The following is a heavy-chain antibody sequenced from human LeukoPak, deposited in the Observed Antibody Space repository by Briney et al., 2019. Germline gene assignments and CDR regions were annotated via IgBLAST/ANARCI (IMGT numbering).Heavy chain of an antibody. CDR3: ARDHIAVAGHFDY. D-gene: IGHD6-19*01. CDR1: GYIFTSYY. J-gene: IGHJ4*02. V-gene: IGHV1-2*02. CDR2: INPNSGGT. Sequence: ASVKVSCKASGYIFTSYYMHWVRQAPAQGLEWMGWINPNSGGTNYAQKFQGRVTMTRDTSISTAYMEQSRLRSDDTAVYYCARDHIAVAGHFDYWGQGTLVTVSS.